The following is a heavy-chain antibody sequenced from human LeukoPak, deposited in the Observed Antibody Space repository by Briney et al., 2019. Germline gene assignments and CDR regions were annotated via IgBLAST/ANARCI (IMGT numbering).Heavy chain of an antibody. J-gene: IGHJ5*02. D-gene: IGHD6-6*01. CDR1: GGTLSSYA. Sequence: GASVKLSCKASGGTLSSYATSWVRQAPGHGLEWLGGILPIFGTANYAQKFQGRVTITTDESTSTAYMELSSLRSEDTAVYYCAALVKAARRGGGFDPWGQGTLVTVSS. CDR2: ILPIFGTA. V-gene: IGHV1-69*05. CDR3: AALVKAARRGGGFDP.